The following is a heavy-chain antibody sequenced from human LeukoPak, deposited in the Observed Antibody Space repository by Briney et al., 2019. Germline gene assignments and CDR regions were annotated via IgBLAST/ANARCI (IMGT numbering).Heavy chain of an antibody. D-gene: IGHD3-10*01. CDR1: GGSFSGYY. Sequence: SETLSLTCAVYGGSFSGYYWSWIRQPPGKGLEWIGEINHSGSTNYNPSLKSRVTISVDTSENQFSLKLSSVTAADTAVYYCARRRITIKRWFDPWGQGTLVTVSS. CDR2: INHSGST. V-gene: IGHV4-34*01. J-gene: IGHJ5*02. CDR3: ARRRITIKRWFDP.